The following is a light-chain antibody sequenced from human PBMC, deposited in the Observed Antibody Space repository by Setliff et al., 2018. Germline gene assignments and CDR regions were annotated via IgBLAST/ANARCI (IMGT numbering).Light chain of an antibody. CDR2: EVS. V-gene: IGLV2-14*01. CDR3: SSYTSSSTRV. J-gene: IGLJ1*01. CDR1: SSDVGYYNY. Sequence: QSVLAQPASVSGSPGQSITISCTGTSSDVGYYNYVSWYQQHPGKAPKLMIYEVSNRPSGVSNRSSGSKSGNTASLTISGLQAEDEADYYCSSYTSSSTRVFGTGTKVTVL.